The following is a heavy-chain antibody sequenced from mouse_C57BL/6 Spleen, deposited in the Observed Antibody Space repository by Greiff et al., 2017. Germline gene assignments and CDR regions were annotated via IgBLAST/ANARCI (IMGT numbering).Heavy chain of an antibody. J-gene: IGHJ2*01. V-gene: IGHV3-6*01. CDR3: AREPWDVGFDY. Sequence: EVQLQQSGPGLVKPSQSLSLTCSVTGYSITSGYYWNWIRQFPGNKLEWMGYISYDGSNNYNPSLKNRISITRDTSKNQCFLKWNSVTTEDTATYYGAREPWDVGFDYWGQGTTLTVSS. CDR1: GYSITSGYY. D-gene: IGHD4-1*01. CDR2: ISYDGSN.